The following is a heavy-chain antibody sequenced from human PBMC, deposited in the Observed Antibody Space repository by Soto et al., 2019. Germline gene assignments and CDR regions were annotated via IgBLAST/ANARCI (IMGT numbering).Heavy chain of an antibody. CDR1: GYTFTSYY. J-gene: IGHJ6*02. D-gene: IGHD3-10*01. Sequence: ASVKVSCKASGYTFTSYYMHWVRQAPGQGLEWMGIINPIGGSTSYAQKFQGRVTMTRDTSTSTVYMELSSLRSEDTAVYYCARRLVRGNYGMDVWGQGTTVTVSS. CDR2: INPIGGST. CDR3: ARRLVRGNYGMDV. V-gene: IGHV1-46*01.